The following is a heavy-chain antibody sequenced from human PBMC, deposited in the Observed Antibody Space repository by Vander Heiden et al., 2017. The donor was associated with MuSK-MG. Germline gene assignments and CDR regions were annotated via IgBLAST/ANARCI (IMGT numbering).Heavy chain of an antibody. CDR1: GYSFTSYW. Sequence: EVQLVQSGAEVKKTGESLKISCKGSGYSFTSYWIGWVGQMPGKGLEWMGIIYPGDSDTRYSPSFQGQVTISADKSISTAYLQWSSLKASDTAMYYCASARGYSYGWDAFDIWGQGTMVTVSS. D-gene: IGHD5-18*01. J-gene: IGHJ3*02. CDR3: ASARGYSYGWDAFDI. V-gene: IGHV5-51*03. CDR2: IYPGDSDT.